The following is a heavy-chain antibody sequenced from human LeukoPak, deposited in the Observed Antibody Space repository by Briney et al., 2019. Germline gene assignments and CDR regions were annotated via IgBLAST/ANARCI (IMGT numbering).Heavy chain of an antibody. D-gene: IGHD6-6*01. CDR3: ARDSSIAARGWFDP. Sequence: KPSETLSLTCIVSGGSISSYYWRWIRQPPLKGLEWIGYIYYSGSTNYNPSLKSRVTISLDKSKNQFSLKLSSVTAADTAVYYCARDSSIAARGWFDPWGQGTLVTVSS. CDR1: GGSISSYY. CDR2: IYYSGST. J-gene: IGHJ5*02. V-gene: IGHV4-59*01.